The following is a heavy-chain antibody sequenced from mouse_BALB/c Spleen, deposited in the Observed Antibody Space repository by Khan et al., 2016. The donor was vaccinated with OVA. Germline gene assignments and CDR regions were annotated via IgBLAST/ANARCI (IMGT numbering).Heavy chain of an antibody. V-gene: IGHV1-20*02. J-gene: IGHJ2*01. CDR1: GYSFTGYF. D-gene: IGHD1-1*01. CDR3: ARKNGSDFDY. CDR2: INPHIGET. Sequence: EVQLQESGPELVKPGASVKISCKASGYSFTGYFMNWVMQSHGKRLEWIGRINPHIGETFYNQKFTDKATLTVDESSTTAHMKLRSLASEDSAVYYCARKNGSDFDYWGQGTTLTVSS.